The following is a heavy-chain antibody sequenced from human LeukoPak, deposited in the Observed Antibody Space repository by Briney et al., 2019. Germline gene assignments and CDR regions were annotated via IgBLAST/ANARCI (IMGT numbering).Heavy chain of an antibody. J-gene: IGHJ4*02. CDR1: GFTFSSYW. V-gene: IGHV3-7*01. CDR2: IKQDGSEK. Sequence: GGSLRLSCAASGFTFSSYWMSWVRQAPGKGLEWVANIKQDGSEKYYVDSVKGRFTISRDNAKNSLYLQMNSLRVEDTAVYYCARDATPQYSSGWVYFDYWGQGTLVTVSS. D-gene: IGHD6-19*01. CDR3: ARDATPQYSSGWVYFDY.